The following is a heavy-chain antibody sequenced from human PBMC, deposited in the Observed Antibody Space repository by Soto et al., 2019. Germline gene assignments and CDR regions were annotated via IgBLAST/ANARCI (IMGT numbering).Heavy chain of an antibody. V-gene: IGHV4-34*01. CDR3: ARAYSSGYYFRLDP. Sequence: PSETLSLTCAVYGGSFSGYYWSWIRQPPGKGLEWIGEINHSGSTNYNPSLKSRVTISVDTSKNQFSLKLSSVTAADTAVYYCARAYSSGYYFRLDPWGQGTLVTVP. CDR2: INHSGST. J-gene: IGHJ5*02. CDR1: GGSFSGYY. D-gene: IGHD3-22*01.